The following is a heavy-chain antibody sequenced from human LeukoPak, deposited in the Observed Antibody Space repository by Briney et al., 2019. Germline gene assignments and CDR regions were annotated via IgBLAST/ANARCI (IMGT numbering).Heavy chain of an antibody. V-gene: IGHV4-34*01. CDR1: GFTFSSYS. J-gene: IGHJ4*02. D-gene: IGHD2-15*01. Sequence: GSLRLSCAASGFTFSSYSMNWIRQPPGKGLEWIGEINHSGSTNYNPSLKSRVTISVDTSKNQFSLKLSSVTAADTAVYYCASLDRYCSGGSCIPYDYWGQGTLVTVSS. CDR2: INHSGST. CDR3: ASLDRYCSGGSCIPYDY.